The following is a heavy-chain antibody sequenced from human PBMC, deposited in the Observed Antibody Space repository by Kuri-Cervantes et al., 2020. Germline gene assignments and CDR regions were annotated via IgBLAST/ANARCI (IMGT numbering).Heavy chain of an antibody. CDR1: GYTFTSFD. V-gene: IGHV1-8*01. CDR3: ARRYLDGGADY. CDR2: MNPNSGNT. Sequence: ASVKVFCKASGYTFTSFDINWVRQATGQGFEWMGWMNPNSGNTGCAQKFQGWVTMTRDTSISTAYMELSRLRSDDTAVYYCARRYLDGGADYWGQGTLVTVSS. D-gene: IGHD3/OR15-3a*01. J-gene: IGHJ4*02.